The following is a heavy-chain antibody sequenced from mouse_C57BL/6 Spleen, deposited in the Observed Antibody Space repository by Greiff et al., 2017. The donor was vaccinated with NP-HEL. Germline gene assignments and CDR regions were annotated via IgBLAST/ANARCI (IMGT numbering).Heavy chain of an antibody. D-gene: IGHD1-1*01. CDR3: ARRGSSYGWDWAWFAY. J-gene: IGHJ3*01. CDR1: GYTFTDYY. CDR2: INPYNGGT. Sequence: EVQLQQSGPVLVKPGASVKMSCKASGYTFTDYYMNWVKQSHGKSLEWIGVINPYNGGTSYNQKFKGKATLTVDKSSSTAYMELNSLTSEDSAVYYCARRGSSYGWDWAWFAYWGQGTLVTVSA. V-gene: IGHV1-19*01.